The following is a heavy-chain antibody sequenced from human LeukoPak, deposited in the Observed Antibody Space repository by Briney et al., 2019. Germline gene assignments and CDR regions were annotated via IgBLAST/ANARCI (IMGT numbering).Heavy chain of an antibody. Sequence: GASVKVSCKASGGTFSSSAISWVRQAPGQGLEWMGGIIPIFGTANYAQKFQGRVTITADKSTSTAYMELSSLRSEDTAVYYCARVRLYSGYDYYFDYWGQGPLVTVSS. CDR3: ARVRLYSGYDYYFDY. CDR2: IIPIFGTA. CDR1: GGTFSSSA. D-gene: IGHD5-12*01. J-gene: IGHJ4*02. V-gene: IGHV1-69*06.